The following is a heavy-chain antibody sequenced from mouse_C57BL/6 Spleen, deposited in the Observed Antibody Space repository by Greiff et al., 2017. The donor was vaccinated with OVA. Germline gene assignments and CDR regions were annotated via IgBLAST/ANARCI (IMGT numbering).Heavy chain of an antibody. Sequence: EVQLQQPGAELVKPGASVKLSCTASGFNIKDYYMHWVKQRTEQGLEWIGRIDPEDGETKYAPKFQGKATITADTSSNTAYLQLSSLTSEDTAVYYCARRGNWDGYFDVWGTGTTVTVSS. CDR3: ARRGNWDGYFDV. D-gene: IGHD4-1*01. CDR1: GFNIKDYY. J-gene: IGHJ1*03. V-gene: IGHV14-2*01. CDR2: IDPEDGET.